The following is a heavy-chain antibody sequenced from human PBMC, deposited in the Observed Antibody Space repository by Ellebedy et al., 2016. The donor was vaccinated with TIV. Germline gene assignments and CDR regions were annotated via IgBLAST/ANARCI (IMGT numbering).Heavy chain of an antibody. CDR1: GYTFTDYY. CDR3: ARFLTRGYCVGSSCYFTH. J-gene: IGHJ4*02. CDR2: INPKRGVT. D-gene: IGHD2-15*01. V-gene: IGHV1-2*02. Sequence: ASVKVSCKASGYTFTDYYIHWVRQAPGQGLEWMGWINPKRGVTNYAQKFQGRVTMTSDTSISTVHMELSRLRFDDTAIYYCARFLTRGYCVGSSCYFTHWGPGTLVTLSS.